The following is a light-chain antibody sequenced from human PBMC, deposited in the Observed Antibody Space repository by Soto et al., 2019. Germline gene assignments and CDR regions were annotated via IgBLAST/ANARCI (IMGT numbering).Light chain of an antibody. CDR1: TSNIGAGYD. CDR3: QCYDRSLIDSL. Sequence: QSVLTQPPSVSGAPGQRVTISCTGSTSNIGAGYDVQWYQQLPGTAPRLLIYSDNNRPSGVPDRFSGSKSGSSASLAITGLQPGDEADYYCQCYDRSLIDSLFGGGTKVTVL. J-gene: IGLJ2*01. CDR2: SDN. V-gene: IGLV1-40*01.